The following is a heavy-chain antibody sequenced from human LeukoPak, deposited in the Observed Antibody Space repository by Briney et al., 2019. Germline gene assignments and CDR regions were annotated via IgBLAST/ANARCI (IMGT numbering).Heavy chain of an antibody. CDR2: IYPGDSDT. V-gene: IGHV5-51*01. D-gene: IGHD2-15*01. CDR1: GYSFTNYW. Sequence: GESLKISCMASGYSFTNYWIVWVRQMPGKGLEGMGIIYPGDSDTRYSPSFQGQVTISADKSISTAYLQWSSLKASDTAMYYCARPLLPEFNDAFDIWGQGTMVTVSS. CDR3: ARPLLPEFNDAFDI. J-gene: IGHJ3*02.